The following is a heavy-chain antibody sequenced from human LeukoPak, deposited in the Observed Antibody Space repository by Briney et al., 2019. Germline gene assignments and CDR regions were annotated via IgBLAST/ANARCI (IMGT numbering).Heavy chain of an antibody. CDR1: GGTFSSYA. Sequence: ASVKVSCKASGGTFSSYAIIWVRQAPGQGLEWMGRIIPILGIANYAQKFQGRVTITADKSTSTAYMELSSLRSEDTAVYYCATGSQGLVVTSHFDYWGQGTLVTVSS. J-gene: IGHJ4*02. CDR3: ATGSQGLVVTSHFDY. CDR2: IIPILGIA. V-gene: IGHV1-69*04. D-gene: IGHD2-8*02.